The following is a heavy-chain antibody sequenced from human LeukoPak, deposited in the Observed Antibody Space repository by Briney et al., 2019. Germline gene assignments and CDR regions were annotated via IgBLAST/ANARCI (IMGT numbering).Heavy chain of an antibody. Sequence: SGGSLRLSCAASGFTFYSYAMTWVRQAPGKGLEWVSAISGSGGSTYYADSVKGRFTISRDNSKNTLYLQMSSLRAEDTALYYCAKYNSDWYDDYWGQGTLVTVSS. V-gene: IGHV3-23*01. CDR2: ISGSGGST. CDR3: AKYNSDWYDDY. CDR1: GFTFYSYA. D-gene: IGHD6-19*01. J-gene: IGHJ4*02.